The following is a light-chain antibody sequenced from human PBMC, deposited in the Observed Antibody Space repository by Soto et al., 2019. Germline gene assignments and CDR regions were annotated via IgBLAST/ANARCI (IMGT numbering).Light chain of an antibody. V-gene: IGKV3-15*01. CDR3: QQYNNWPYT. J-gene: IGKJ2*01. Sequence: EIVMTQSPATLSVSPGERATLSCRASQSVRSNLAWYQQKPGQVPRLLIYGASTRATGIPARFSGSGSGTEFTLTISSLQSEDFAVYYCQQYNNWPYTFGQGTKLEIK. CDR1: QSVRSN. CDR2: GAS.